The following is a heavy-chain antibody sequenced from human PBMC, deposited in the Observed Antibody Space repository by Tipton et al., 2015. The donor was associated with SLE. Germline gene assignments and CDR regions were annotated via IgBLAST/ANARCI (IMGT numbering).Heavy chain of an antibody. Sequence: LRLSCTVSGGSISSSTHYWGWIRQTPGKGLEWIGSIYSNGNTYYNPSLKSRVTISVDTSKNQFSLKLSSVTAADTAVYYCVRETDFGDSYDAFDIWGQGTMVTVSS. CDR2: IYSNGNT. CDR1: GGSISSSTHY. J-gene: IGHJ3*02. D-gene: IGHD4-17*01. V-gene: IGHV4-39*07. CDR3: VRETDFGDSYDAFDI.